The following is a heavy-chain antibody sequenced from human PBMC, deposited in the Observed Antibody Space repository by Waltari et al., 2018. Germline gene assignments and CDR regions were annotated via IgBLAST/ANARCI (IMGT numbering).Heavy chain of an antibody. D-gene: IGHD2-15*01. CDR2: VHGSGKA. Sequence: QLQESGPGQVKPSGTLSLICAVSGDSMSSTHWWSWVRQPPGKGLEWIGQVHGSGKANYNPSFASRVTVSLDTSTYHIALKVTSATAADTALYYCARDRGKGLYLDTWGRGILVTVSP. CDR1: GDSMSSTHW. CDR3: ARDRGKGLYLDT. J-gene: IGHJ4*02. V-gene: IGHV4-4*02.